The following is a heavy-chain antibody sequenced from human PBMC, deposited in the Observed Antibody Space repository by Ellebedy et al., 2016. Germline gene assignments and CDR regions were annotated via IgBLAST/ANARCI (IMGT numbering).Heavy chain of an antibody. V-gene: IGHV4-39*07. CDR2: LYHSRST. CDR1: GGSVSSSTRY. CDR3: AGLERDDYLYDDAFDV. Sequence: SETLSLTCSVSGGSVSSSTRYWGWIRQPPGQGLEWIGTLYHSRSTYYNASLKSRVIISADTPKNQFSLKLTSVTAADTAIYYCAGLERDDYLYDDAFDVWGQGTMAVVTS. J-gene: IGHJ3*01. D-gene: IGHD5/OR15-5a*01.